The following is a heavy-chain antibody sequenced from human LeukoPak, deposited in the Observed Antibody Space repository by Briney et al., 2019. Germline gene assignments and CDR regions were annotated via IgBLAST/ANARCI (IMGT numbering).Heavy chain of an antibody. CDR2: ISSNGGGT. CDR1: GFTFSTYA. J-gene: IGHJ4*02. CDR3: ARVDSSGYYGH. V-gene: IGHV3-64*01. Sequence: GGSLRLSCAASGFTFSTYAMHWVRQAPGKGLEYVSGISSNGGGTYYANSVKGRFSISRDNSKNTLYLQMGRLRAEDMAVYYCARVDSSGYYGHWGQGTLVTVSS. D-gene: IGHD3-22*01.